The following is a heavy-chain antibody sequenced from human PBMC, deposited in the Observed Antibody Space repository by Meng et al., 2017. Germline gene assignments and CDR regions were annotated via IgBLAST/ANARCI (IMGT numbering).Heavy chain of an antibody. D-gene: IGHD5-18*01. CDR2: IIPIFGTA. Sequence: SVKVSCKASGGTSSSYAISWVRQAPGQGLVWMGGIIPIFGTANYAQKFQGRVTITADDSTSTAYMELSSLRSEDTAVNYCARGGIQPWFGNWFDPWGQGTLVTVSS. J-gene: IGHJ5*02. CDR3: ARGGIQPWFGNWFDP. V-gene: IGHV1-69*13. CDR1: GGTSSSYA.